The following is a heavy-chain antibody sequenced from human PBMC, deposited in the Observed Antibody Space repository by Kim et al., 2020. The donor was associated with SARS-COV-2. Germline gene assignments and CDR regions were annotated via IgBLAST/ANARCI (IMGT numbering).Heavy chain of an antibody. CDR3: ARDKSPYGHNLFDY. J-gene: IGHJ4*02. D-gene: IGHD3-10*01. CDR2: VDYTGST. Sequence: SETLSLTCTVSGGAISKYHWTWIRQPPGKGLEYIGYVDYTGSTSYHPSLSSRVTISVDTSKNQFSLIVTSVTAADTAFYYWARDKSPYGHNLFDYWGQGLLVTVPA. CDR1: GGAISKYH. V-gene: IGHV4-59*12.